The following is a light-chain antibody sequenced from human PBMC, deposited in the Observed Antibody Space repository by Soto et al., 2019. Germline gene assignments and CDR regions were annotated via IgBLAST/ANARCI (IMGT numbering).Light chain of an antibody. CDR1: SSDVGGYNY. Sequence: QSALTQPASVSGSPGQSITISCTGTSSDVGGYNYVSWYQQHQGKAPKLMIYAVSNRPSGVSNRFSGSKSGNTASLTISGLQAEDEADYYCSSYTSSNTLYVFGTGTKLTVL. V-gene: IGLV2-14*01. CDR3: SSYTSSNTLYV. CDR2: AVS. J-gene: IGLJ1*01.